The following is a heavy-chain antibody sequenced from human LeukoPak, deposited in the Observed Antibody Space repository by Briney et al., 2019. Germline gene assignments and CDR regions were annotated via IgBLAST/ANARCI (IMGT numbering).Heavy chain of an antibody. V-gene: IGHV3-30-3*01. CDR1: GFTFSSYA. D-gene: IGHD5-24*01. J-gene: IGHJ1*01. CDR2: ISYDGSNK. CDR3: ARDRQRWLPSEYFQH. Sequence: PGGSLRLSCAASGFTFSSYAVHWVRQAPGKGLEWVAVISYDGSNKYYADSVKGRFTISRDNSKNTLYLQMNSLRAEDTAVYYCARDRQRWLPSEYFQHWGQGTLVTVSS.